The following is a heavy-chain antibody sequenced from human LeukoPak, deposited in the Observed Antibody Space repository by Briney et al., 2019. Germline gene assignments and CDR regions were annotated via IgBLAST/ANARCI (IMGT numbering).Heavy chain of an antibody. J-gene: IGHJ4*02. D-gene: IGHD2-15*01. CDR2: IKHDGSEE. CDR1: GFTFDIYW. Sequence: PGGSLRLSCAASGFTFDIYWMTWVRQAPGKGLEWVANIKHDGSEEHFVDSVKGRFTVSRDNARNSLFLQMNSLRAEDTAVYFCARLMLGYCGGGSCYDPFDNWGQGTLVTVSS. CDR3: ARLMLGYCGGGSCYDPFDN. V-gene: IGHV3-7*01.